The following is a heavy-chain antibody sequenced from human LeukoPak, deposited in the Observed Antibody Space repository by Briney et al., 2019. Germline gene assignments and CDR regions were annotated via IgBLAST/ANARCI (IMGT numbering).Heavy chain of an antibody. V-gene: IGHV4-34*01. CDR1: GGSFSGYY. Sequence: SETLSLTCAVYGGSFSGYYWSWIRQPPGKGLEWIGEINHSGSTNYNPSLKSRVTISVDTSKNQFSLKLSSVTAADTAVYYCARGLAGWGYNWFDPWGQGTLVTVSS. J-gene: IGHJ5*02. CDR3: ARGLAGWGYNWFDP. D-gene: IGHD6-19*01. CDR2: INHSGST.